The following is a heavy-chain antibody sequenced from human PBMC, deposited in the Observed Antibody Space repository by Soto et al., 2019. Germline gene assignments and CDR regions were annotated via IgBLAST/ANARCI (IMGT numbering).Heavy chain of an antibody. CDR3: ARGWGRIFDY. Sequence: QVQLQQWGAGLLKPSETLSLTCAVYGGSFSGYYWSWIRQPPGKGLEWIGEINHSRSTNYNPSLKSRVTISVDTSKNQFSLTLSSVTAADTAVYYCARGWGRIFDYWGQGTLVTVSS. D-gene: IGHD7-27*01. CDR2: INHSRST. V-gene: IGHV4-34*01. CDR1: GGSFSGYY. J-gene: IGHJ4*02.